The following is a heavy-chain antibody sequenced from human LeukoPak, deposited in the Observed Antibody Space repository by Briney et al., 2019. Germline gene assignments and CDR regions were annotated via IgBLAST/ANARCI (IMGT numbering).Heavy chain of an antibody. CDR3: ARQDYYGSGSYKES. Sequence: SETLSLTCAVYGGSFSGYYWSWIRQPPGKGLEWIGEINHSGSTNYNPSLKSRVTISVDTSKNQFSLKLSSVTAADTAVYYCARQDYYGSGSYKESWGQGTLVTVSS. CDR2: INHSGST. J-gene: IGHJ4*02. CDR1: GGSFSGYY. V-gene: IGHV4-34*01. D-gene: IGHD3-10*01.